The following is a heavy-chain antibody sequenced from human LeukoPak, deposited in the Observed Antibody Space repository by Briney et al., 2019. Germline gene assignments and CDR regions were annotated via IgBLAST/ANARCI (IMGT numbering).Heavy chain of an antibody. V-gene: IGHV4-4*02. J-gene: IGHJ5*02. CDR3: ASADYGDYYNWFDP. D-gene: IGHD4-17*01. CDR1: GGSLSSSNW. CDR2: IYHSGST. Sequence: SGTLSLTCAVSGGSLSSSNWWSWVREPPGKGLEWIGEIYHSGSTNYNPSLKSRVTISVDKSKNQFSLKLSSVTAADTAVYYCASADYGDYYNWFDPWGQGTLVTVSS.